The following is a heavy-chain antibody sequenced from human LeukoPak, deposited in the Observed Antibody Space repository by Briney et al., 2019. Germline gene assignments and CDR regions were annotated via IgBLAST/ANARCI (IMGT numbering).Heavy chain of an antibody. Sequence: GGSLRLSCAASGFTFSSYGMHWVRQAPGKGLEWVVFIRYDGSNKYYADSVKGRFTISRDNSKNTLYLQMNSLRAEDTAVYYCAKDRDYYASGSPPEAYFDYWGQGTLVTVSS. D-gene: IGHD3-10*01. CDR3: AKDRDYYASGSPPEAYFDY. CDR1: GFTFSSYG. CDR2: IRYDGSNK. V-gene: IGHV3-30*02. J-gene: IGHJ4*02.